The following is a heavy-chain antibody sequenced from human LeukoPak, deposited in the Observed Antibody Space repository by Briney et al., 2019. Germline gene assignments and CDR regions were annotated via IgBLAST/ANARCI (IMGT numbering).Heavy chain of an antibody. Sequence: SGTLSLTCTVSGGSISSYYWSWIRQPPGKGLEWIGYIYYSGSTNYNPSLKSRVTISVDTSKNQFSLKLSSVTAADTAVYYCARHGGVPYYFDYWGQGTLVTVSS. CDR3: ARHGGVPYYFDY. CDR1: GGSISSYY. V-gene: IGHV4-59*01. J-gene: IGHJ4*02. CDR2: IYYSGST. D-gene: IGHD3-16*01.